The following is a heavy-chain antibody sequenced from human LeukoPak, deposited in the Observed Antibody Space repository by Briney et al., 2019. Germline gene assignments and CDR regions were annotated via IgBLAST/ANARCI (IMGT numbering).Heavy chain of an antibody. V-gene: IGHV4-34*01. Sequence: SETLSLTCGVYGGSFTIYYWSWIRQPPGKGLEWMGEINHNGRTTYNTSLKSRVTISVDSSMNQFSLKVTSVTAADTAVYYCARWTPRTEMKGLNYYYGMDVWGKGRTVTVSA. CDR2: INHNGRT. CDR1: GGSFTIYY. D-gene: IGHD3/OR15-3a*01. J-gene: IGHJ6*04. CDR3: ARWTPRTEMKGLNYYYGMDV.